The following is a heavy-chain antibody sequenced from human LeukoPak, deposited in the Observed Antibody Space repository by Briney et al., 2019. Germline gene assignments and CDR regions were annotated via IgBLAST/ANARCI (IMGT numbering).Heavy chain of an antibody. Sequence: SETLSLTCTVSGGSISNYYLSWIRQPAGKGLEWIGRIYTSGSTNYNPSLESRVTMSLDTSKNQFSLKLSSVTAADTAVYYCARDLLGIYYYYYMDVWGKGTTVTVSS. D-gene: IGHD7-27*01. V-gene: IGHV4-4*07. CDR2: IYTSGST. CDR1: GGSISNYY. CDR3: ARDLLGIYYYYYMDV. J-gene: IGHJ6*03.